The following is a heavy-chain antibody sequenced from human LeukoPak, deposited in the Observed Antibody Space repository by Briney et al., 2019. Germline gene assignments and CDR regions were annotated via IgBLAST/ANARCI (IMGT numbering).Heavy chain of an antibody. V-gene: IGHV4-31*03. CDR3: SRAGIWFDP. CDR2: IYSSGNT. J-gene: IGHJ5*02. D-gene: IGHD1-26*01. Sequence: SETLSLTCTVSGGSISSGGYYWSWIRQHPGKGLEWIGYIYSSGNTYYDPSLKSRVTISVDTSKNHFSLRLSSVTAADTAMYYCSRAGIWFDPWGQGTLVTVSS. CDR1: GGSISSGGYY.